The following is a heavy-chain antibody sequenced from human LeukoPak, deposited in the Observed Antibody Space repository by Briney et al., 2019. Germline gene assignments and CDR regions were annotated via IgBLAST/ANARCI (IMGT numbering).Heavy chain of an antibody. Sequence: GGSLKLSCVASAFTFRNSWMSWVRHVPAKGLEWVANIAQDGREKNYVDSVKGRFNISRDNDKNSLYLEMNSLRAEDTAVYYCARERQGSSWYDGKESFDYWGQGTLVTVSS. CDR1: AFTFRNSW. D-gene: IGHD6-13*01. CDR3: ARERQGSSWYDGKESFDY. J-gene: IGHJ4*02. CDR2: IAQDGREK. V-gene: IGHV3-7*01.